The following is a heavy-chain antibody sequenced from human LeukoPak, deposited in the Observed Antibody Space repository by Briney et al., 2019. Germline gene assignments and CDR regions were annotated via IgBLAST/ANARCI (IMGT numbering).Heavy chain of an antibody. Sequence: GGSLRLSCAASGFTFSSYWMHWVRQSPGKGLVWVSGINSDGSSTNYADSVKGRFTISRDNAKNTVYLQMNSLRAEDTAVYHCATSRTFDYWGQGTLVTVSS. CDR1: GFTFSSYW. V-gene: IGHV3-74*01. CDR2: INSDGSST. CDR3: ATSRTFDY. J-gene: IGHJ4*02.